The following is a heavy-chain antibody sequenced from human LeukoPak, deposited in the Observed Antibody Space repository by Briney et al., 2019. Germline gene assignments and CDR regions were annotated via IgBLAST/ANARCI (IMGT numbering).Heavy chain of an antibody. CDR2: ISWNSGSI. V-gene: IGHV3-9*01. Sequence: GRSLRLSCVASGFTFDDYAMHWVRQAPGKGLEWVSGISWNSGSIGYADSVKGRFTIPRDNAKNSLYLQMNSLRAEDTALYYCAKDNSAGTTAQLDYWGQGTLVTVSS. CDR1: GFTFDDYA. CDR3: AKDNSAGTTAQLDY. J-gene: IGHJ4*02. D-gene: IGHD1-1*01.